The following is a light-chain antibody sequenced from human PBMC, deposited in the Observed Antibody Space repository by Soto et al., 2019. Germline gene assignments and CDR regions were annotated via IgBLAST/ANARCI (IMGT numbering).Light chain of an antibody. CDR1: QSISSY. CDR3: QQSYSTPPTT. CDR2: AAS. Sequence: DIQMTQSPSSLSASVGDRVTITCRASQSISSYLNWYQQKPGKAPKLLIYAASSLQSGVPSRFSGSGSGTDFTLTISSLQPEDFATCYCQQSYSTPPTTFGGGTKVEIK. V-gene: IGKV1-39*01. J-gene: IGKJ4*01.